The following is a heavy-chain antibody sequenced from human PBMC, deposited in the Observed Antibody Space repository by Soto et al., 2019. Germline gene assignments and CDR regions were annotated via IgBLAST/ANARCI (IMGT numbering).Heavy chain of an antibody. CDR3: ASSRVDMSTMYYFDY. Sequence: QVQLVQSGAEVKKTGSSVKVSCKDSGGTFSSYAISWVRQAPGQGLSWMGGMIPIFGTATDAQKFQGRVTITAEESKSTAYREMSSLRSEDPAVYYCASSRVDMSTMYYFDYWWQGTMVTVSS. CDR2: MIPIFGTA. V-gene: IGHV1-69*12. D-gene: IGHD1-1*01. CDR1: GGTFSSYA. J-gene: IGHJ4*02.